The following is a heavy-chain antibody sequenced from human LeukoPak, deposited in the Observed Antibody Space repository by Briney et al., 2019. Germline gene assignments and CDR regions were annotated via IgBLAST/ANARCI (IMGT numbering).Heavy chain of an antibody. CDR2: ISGSGGST. D-gene: IGHD2-2*01. J-gene: IGHJ4*02. CDR1: GFTFSSYA. CDR3: AKSWGYCSSTSCYEFDY. Sequence: GGSLRLSCAASGFTFSSYAMSWVRQAPGKGLEWVSAISGSGGSTYYADPVKGRFTISRDNSKNTLYLQMNSLRAEDTAVYYCAKSWGYCSSTSCYEFDYWGQGTLVTVSS. V-gene: IGHV3-23*01.